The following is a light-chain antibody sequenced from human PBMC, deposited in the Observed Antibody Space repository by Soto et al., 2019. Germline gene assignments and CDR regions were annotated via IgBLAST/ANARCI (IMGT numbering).Light chain of an antibody. Sequence: QSVLTQPPSASGTPGQRVTISCSGSSSNIGSNYVYWYQQLPGTSPKLLIYRNNQRPSGVPDRFSGSKSGTSASLAISGLRSEDEADYYCAAWDDSLSGGVFGGGTKLT. V-gene: IGLV1-47*01. CDR2: RNN. J-gene: IGLJ3*02. CDR3: AAWDDSLSGGV. CDR1: SSNIGSNY.